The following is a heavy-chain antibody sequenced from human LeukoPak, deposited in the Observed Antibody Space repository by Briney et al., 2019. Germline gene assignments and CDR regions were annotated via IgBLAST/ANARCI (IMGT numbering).Heavy chain of an antibody. CDR1: GISLSNYA. J-gene: IGHJ4*02. Sequence: SGGSLGLSCVVSGISLSNYAMTWVRQAPGKGLEWVSYISERGGSTTYADSVKGRFTISRDTSLNTLYLQMNNLRAEDTAVYFCAKRGVVIRGILVIGYHQEAYHYDFWGQGVLVTVSS. CDR3: AKRGVVIRGILVIGYHQEAYHYDF. D-gene: IGHD3-10*01. V-gene: IGHV3-23*01. CDR2: ISERGGST.